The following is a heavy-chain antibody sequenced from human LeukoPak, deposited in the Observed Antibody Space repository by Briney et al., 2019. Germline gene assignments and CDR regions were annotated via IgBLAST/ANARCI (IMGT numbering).Heavy chain of an antibody. J-gene: IGHJ4*02. Sequence: GASVKVSCKASGYTFSTYDISWVRQAPGQGFEWMGWISGRNGNTNYAQKFRGRVTMTTDTSTSTGFMELRSLRSDDTAVYYCARDSVGDDDFAYWGQGTLVTVSS. V-gene: IGHV1-18*01. CDR3: ARDSVGDDDFAY. CDR2: ISGRNGNT. D-gene: IGHD4-17*01. CDR1: GYTFSTYD.